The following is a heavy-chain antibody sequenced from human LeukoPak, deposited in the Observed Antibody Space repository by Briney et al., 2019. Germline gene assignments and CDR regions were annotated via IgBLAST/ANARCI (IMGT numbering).Heavy chain of an antibody. CDR1: GIAFSNSI. J-gene: IGHJ3*01. CDR3: AREGHTSGYCGTFDV. D-gene: IGHD3-22*01. CDR2: MSYDGFSK. V-gene: IGHV3-30*09. Sequence: GGSLRLSCVASGIAFSNSIMHWVRQAPGKGLEWVSAMSYDGFSKYYADSMKGRLAISRDDSKNTVYLQMKSLRPEDTAVYYCAREGHTSGYCGTFDVWGQGTTVAVS.